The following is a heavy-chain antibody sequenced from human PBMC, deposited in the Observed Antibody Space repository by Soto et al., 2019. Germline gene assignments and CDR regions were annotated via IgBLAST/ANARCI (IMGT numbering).Heavy chain of an antibody. J-gene: IGHJ5*02. CDR1: GGTFSSYA. CDR2: IIPIFGTA. Sequence: SVKVSCKASGGTFSSYAISWVRQAPGQGLEWMGGIIPIFGTANYAQKFQGRVTITADESTSTAYMELSSLRSEDTAVYYCARGVSSRDTAMVPGVDPWGQGTMVTVSS. V-gene: IGHV1-69*13. CDR3: ARGVSSRDTAMVPGVDP. D-gene: IGHD5-18*01.